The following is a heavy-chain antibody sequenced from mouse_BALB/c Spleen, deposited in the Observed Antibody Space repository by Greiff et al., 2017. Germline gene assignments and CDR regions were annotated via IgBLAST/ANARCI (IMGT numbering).Heavy chain of an antibody. CDR2: ISNGGGST. D-gene: IGHD1-1*01. V-gene: IGHV5-12-2*01. CDR1: GFTFSSYT. CDR3: ARHGITTVDAMDY. Sequence: EVKLVESGGGLVQPGGSLKLSCAASGFTFSSYTMSWVRQTPEKRLEWVAYISNGGGSTYYPDTVKGRFTISRDNAKNTLYLQMSSLKSEDTAMYYCARHGITTVDAMDYWGQGTSVTVSS. J-gene: IGHJ4*01.